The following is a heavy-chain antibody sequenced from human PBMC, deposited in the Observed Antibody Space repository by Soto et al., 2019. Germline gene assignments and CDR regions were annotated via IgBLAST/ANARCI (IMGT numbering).Heavy chain of an antibody. CDR2: IYYSGST. D-gene: IGHD2-15*01. J-gene: IGHJ6*03. V-gene: IGHV4-59*08. CDR1: GGSISSYY. CDR3: ARNHCSGGSCYSPYYYYYYMDV. Sequence: SETLSLTCTVSGGSISSYYWSWIGQPPGKGLEWIGYIYYSGSTNYNPSLKSRVTISVDTSKNQFSLKLSSVTAADTAVYYCARNHCSGGSCYSPYYYYYYMDVWGKGTTVTVSS.